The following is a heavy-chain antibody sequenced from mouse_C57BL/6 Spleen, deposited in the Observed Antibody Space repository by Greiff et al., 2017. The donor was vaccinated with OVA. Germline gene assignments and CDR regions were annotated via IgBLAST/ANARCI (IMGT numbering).Heavy chain of an antibody. J-gene: IGHJ1*03. Sequence: QVQLKESGAELVKPGASVKMSCKASGYTFTSYWITWVKQRPGQGLEWIGDIYPGSGSTNYNEKFKSKATLTVDTSSSTAYMQLSSLTSEDSAVYYCARVYSNYGYFDVWGTGTTVTVSS. CDR3: ARVYSNYGYFDV. CDR2: IYPGSGST. CDR1: GYTFTSYW. V-gene: IGHV1-55*01. D-gene: IGHD2-5*01.